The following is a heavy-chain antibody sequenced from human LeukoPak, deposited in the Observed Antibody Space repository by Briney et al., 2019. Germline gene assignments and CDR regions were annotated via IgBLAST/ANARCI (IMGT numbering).Heavy chain of an antibody. J-gene: IGHJ3*02. Sequence: SETLSLTCTVSGGSISSYYWSWIRQPPGKGLEWIGYIYYSGSTYYNPSLKSRVTISVDTSKNQFSLKLSSVTAADTAVYYCARLLKKNCSGGSCYSFDIWGQGTMVTVSS. D-gene: IGHD2-15*01. CDR3: ARLLKKNCSGGSCYSFDI. CDR2: IYYSGST. V-gene: IGHV4-59*08. CDR1: GGSISSYY.